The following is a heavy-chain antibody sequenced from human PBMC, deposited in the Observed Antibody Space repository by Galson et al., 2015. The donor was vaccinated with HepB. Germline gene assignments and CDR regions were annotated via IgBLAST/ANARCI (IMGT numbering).Heavy chain of an antibody. D-gene: IGHD6-13*01. CDR2: IWYDGSNK. CDR1: GFTFSSYG. CDR3: AKDQGSSSWTRGLYYYYYGMDV. Sequence: SLRLSCAASGFTFSSYGMHWVRQAPGKGLEWVAVIWYDGSNKYYADSVKGRFTISRDNSKNTLYLQMNSLRAEDTAVYYCAKDQGSSSWTRGLYYYYYGMDVWGQGTTVTVSS. V-gene: IGHV3-33*06. J-gene: IGHJ6*02.